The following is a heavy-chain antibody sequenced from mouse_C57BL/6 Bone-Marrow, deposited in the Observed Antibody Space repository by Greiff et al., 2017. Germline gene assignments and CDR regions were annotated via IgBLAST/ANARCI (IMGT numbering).Heavy chain of an antibody. J-gene: IGHJ2*01. D-gene: IGHD4-1*01. Sequence: VQLQQPGAELVKPGASVKMSCKASGYTFTSYWITWVKQRPGPGLEWIGDIYPTSGSTNYNEKFKSKAILTVDTSSNTAYMQLSSLTSEDSAVFYCARSGPLGRSFDYWGQGTTLTVSS. CDR3: ARSGPLGRSFDY. V-gene: IGHV1-55*01. CDR2: IYPTSGST. CDR1: GYTFTSYW.